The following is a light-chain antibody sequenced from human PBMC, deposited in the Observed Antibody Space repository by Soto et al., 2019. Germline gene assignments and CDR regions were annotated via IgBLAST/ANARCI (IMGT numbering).Light chain of an antibody. CDR2: RAS. CDR1: ESVTGSY. J-gene: IGKJ1*01. V-gene: IGKV3-20*01. CDR3: QQYGSSPWT. Sequence: EIVLTQSPGTLSLYPGERATLSCRASESVTGSYIAWYQQKPGQAPRLLIYRASTSATGIPDRFSGSGSGTDFTLIISRLEPEDFAVYHCQQYGSSPWTFGQGTKVEIK.